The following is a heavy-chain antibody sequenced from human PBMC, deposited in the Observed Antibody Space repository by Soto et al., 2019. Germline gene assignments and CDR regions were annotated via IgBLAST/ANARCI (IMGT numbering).Heavy chain of an antibody. J-gene: IGHJ3*02. CDR2: ISSSSSDI. CDR3: ARDRISYCGGDCYHNDAFDI. Sequence: PGGSLRLSCAASGFTFSSYSMNWVRQAPGKGLEWVSSISSSSSDIYYADSVKGRFTISRDNAKNSLYLQMNSLRAEDTAVYYCARDRISYCGGDCYHNDAFDIWGQGTMVTVSS. V-gene: IGHV3-21*01. CDR1: GFTFSSYS. D-gene: IGHD2-21*01.